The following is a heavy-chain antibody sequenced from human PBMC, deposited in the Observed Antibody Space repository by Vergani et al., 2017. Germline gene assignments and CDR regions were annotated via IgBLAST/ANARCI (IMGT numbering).Heavy chain of an antibody. Sequence: QLVESGGDLVQPGGSLRLSCAVSGFTVSSHYMSWVRQAPGKGLEWVSVIFSGGYTYYADSVKGRFTISRDSSKNTLYLQMNGLRAEDTAVYYCARGAGYCSSTSCPPTLRHYYYYIDVWGKGTTVTVSS. D-gene: IGHD2-2*01. CDR1: GFTVSSHY. V-gene: IGHV3-66*01. J-gene: IGHJ6*03. CDR3: ARGAGYCSSTSCPPTLRHYYYYIDV. CDR2: IFSGGYT.